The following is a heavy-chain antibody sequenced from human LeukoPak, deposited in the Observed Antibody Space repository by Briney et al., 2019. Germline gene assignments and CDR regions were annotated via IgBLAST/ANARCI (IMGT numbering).Heavy chain of an antibody. CDR1: GFTFSTYW. D-gene: IGHD3-22*01. CDR3: ARDVVTMIDY. V-gene: IGHV3-33*08. J-gene: IGHJ4*02. Sequence: PGGSLRLSCAASGFTFSTYWMDWVRQAPGKGLEWVAVIWYDGSNKYYADSVKGRFTISRDNSKNTLYLQMNSLRAEDTAVYYCARDVVTMIDYWGQGTLVTVSS. CDR2: IWYDGSNK.